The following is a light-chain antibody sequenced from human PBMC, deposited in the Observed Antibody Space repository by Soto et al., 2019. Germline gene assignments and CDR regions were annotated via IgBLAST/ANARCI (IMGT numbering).Light chain of an antibody. CDR1: QSVSSY. J-gene: IGKJ1*01. V-gene: IGKV3-11*01. CDR3: QQRSNWLWT. Sequence: EIVLTQSPANLSLSPGERATLSCRASQSVSSYLAWYQQKPGQAPRLLIYDASNRATGIPARFSGSGSGTDFSLTISSLEPEDFAVYYCQQRSNWLWTFGQGTKVEIK. CDR2: DAS.